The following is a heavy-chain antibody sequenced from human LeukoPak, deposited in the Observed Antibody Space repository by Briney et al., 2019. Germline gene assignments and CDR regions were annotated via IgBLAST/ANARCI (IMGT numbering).Heavy chain of an antibody. CDR3: AHRDIVIVPAANWDY. CDR1: GFSLTTSGVG. Sequence: SGPTLVNPTQTLTLTCTFSGFSLTTSGVGVGWIRQPPGKALEWLAVIDWNDDKRYRPSLKSTLTITKDTSKNQVVLRMANMDPVDTATYYCAHRDIVIVPAANWDYWGQGTLVTVSS. D-gene: IGHD2-2*01. J-gene: IGHJ4*02. V-gene: IGHV2-5*01. CDR2: IDWNDDK.